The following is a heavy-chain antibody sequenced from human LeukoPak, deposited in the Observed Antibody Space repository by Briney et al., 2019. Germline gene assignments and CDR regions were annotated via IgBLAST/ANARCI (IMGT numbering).Heavy chain of an antibody. D-gene: IGHD3-10*01. Sequence: SETLSLTCTVSGYSISSGYYWGWIRQPPGKGLEWIGSIYHSGSTYYNPSLKSRVTISVDTSKNQFSLKLSSVTAADTAVYYCARGAANFYASGSPHQGYWGQGTLVTVSS. CDR2: IYHSGST. J-gene: IGHJ4*02. V-gene: IGHV4-38-2*02. CDR3: ARGAANFYASGSPHQGY. CDR1: GYSISSGYY.